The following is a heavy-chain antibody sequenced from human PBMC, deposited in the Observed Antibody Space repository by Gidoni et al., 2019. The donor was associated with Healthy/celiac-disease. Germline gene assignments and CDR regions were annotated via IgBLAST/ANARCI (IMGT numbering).Heavy chain of an antibody. CDR1: GFTFRSYA. CDR2: ISGGGGST. CDR3: EVRRTATEDY. D-gene: IGHD5-12*01. Sequence: EVQLLESGGGLVQPGGSLRLSCAASGFTFRSYAMSWVRQAPGKGLEWVSAISGGGGSTYYADSVKGRFTISRDNSKNTLYLQMNSLRAEDTAVYYCEVRRTATEDYWGQGTLVTVSS. J-gene: IGHJ4*02. V-gene: IGHV3-23*01.